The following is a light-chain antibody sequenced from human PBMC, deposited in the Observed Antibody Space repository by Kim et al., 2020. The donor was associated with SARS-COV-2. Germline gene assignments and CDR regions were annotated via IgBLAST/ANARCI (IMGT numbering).Light chain of an antibody. J-gene: IGKJ1*01. Sequence: ASVEDRVTITCRASQYIFSNLNWYQQKPGKAPNLLIYAASTLQSGVPSRFSGSKSGTQFTLTINSLQPEDFAVYYCQQTHTTPKTFGQGTKVDIK. V-gene: IGKV1-39*01. CDR1: QYIFSN. CDR3: QQTHTTPKT. CDR2: AAS.